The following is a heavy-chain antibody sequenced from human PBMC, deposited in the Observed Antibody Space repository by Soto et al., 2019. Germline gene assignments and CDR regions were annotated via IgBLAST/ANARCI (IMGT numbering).Heavy chain of an antibody. Sequence: PSETLSLTCAVYGGFLSESYWTWIRQPPGKGLEWIGEINHVGGTNYTPSLKSRVTMSVDTSQNQFSLRLISVTAADTAMYFCVRIRYQLPSSVLWLDPWGQGTPVT. D-gene: IGHD3-16*01. CDR3: VRIRYQLPSSVLWLDP. CDR2: INHVGGT. CDR1: GGFLSESY. J-gene: IGHJ5*02. V-gene: IGHV4-34*01.